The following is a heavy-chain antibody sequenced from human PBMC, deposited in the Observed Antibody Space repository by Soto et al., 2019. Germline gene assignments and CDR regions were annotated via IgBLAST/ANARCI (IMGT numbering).Heavy chain of an antibody. CDR2: MNPNSGNT. CDR1: GYTFTSYD. J-gene: IGHJ6*03. CDR3: AREEGEGYCSGGSCYYHYYMDV. D-gene: IGHD2-15*01. Sequence: ASVKLSCKASGYTFTSYDINWVRQATGQGLEWMGWMNPNSGNTGYAQKFQGRVTMTRNTSISTAYMELSSLRSEDTAVYYCAREEGEGYCSGGSCYYHYYMDVWGKGTTVTVSS. V-gene: IGHV1-8*01.